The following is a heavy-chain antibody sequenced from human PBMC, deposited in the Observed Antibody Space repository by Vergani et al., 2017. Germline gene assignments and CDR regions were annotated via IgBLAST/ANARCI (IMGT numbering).Heavy chain of an antibody. CDR3: AKYLRDSTDGLPDS. CDR2: IGKDGINT. CDR1: GFTFSNFG. J-gene: IGHJ4*02. D-gene: IGHD2-21*02. V-gene: IGHV3-30*02. Sequence: QVQLVESAGGVVQPGGSLRLSCTASGFTFSNFGMRWIRQAPGKGLEWLADIGKDGINTRYRDAVKGRFTVSRDNSKEILYLQMDSLRSEDTALYYCAKYLRDSTDGLPDSWGTGTLVIVSS.